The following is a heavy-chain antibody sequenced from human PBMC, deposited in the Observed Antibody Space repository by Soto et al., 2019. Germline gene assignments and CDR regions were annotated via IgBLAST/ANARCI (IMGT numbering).Heavy chain of an antibody. J-gene: IGHJ4*02. V-gene: IGHV3-23*01. Sequence: PGGSLRLSCAASGFTFRSYAMSWVRQAPGKGLEWVSAISGDARSTFYADSVKGRFTISRDNSKNTLSLQMNSLRAEDTAVYYCTKEAPITGVGDYWGQGTLVTVSS. CDR1: GFTFRSYA. CDR3: TKEAPITGVGDY. CDR2: ISGDARST. D-gene: IGHD1-20*01.